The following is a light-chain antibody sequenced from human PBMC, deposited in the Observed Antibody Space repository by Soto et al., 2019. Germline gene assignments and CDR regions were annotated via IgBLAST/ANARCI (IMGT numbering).Light chain of an antibody. V-gene: IGKV3-20*01. Sequence: IVLTQSPGTLSLSPGDRATLSCRASQSVSSNYLGWYQQKPGQAPRLLLYGASSRAIGIPDRFSGSGSGTDFTLTISRLEHEDVAVYYCQQYDTSPPLTFGGGTKVEIK. CDR3: QQYDTSPPLT. J-gene: IGKJ4*01. CDR2: GAS. CDR1: QSVSSNY.